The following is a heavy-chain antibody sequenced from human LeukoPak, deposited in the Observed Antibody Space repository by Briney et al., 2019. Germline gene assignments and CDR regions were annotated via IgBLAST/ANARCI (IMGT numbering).Heavy chain of an antibody. J-gene: IGHJ4*02. D-gene: IGHD5-12*01. CDR3: ARAYSGYDSTNNFDY. Sequence: GASVKVSCKASGYTFTSYGISWVRHAPGQGLEWMGWISAYNGNTNYAQKLQGRVTMTTDTSTSTAYMELRSLRSDDTAVYYCARAYSGYDSTNNFDYWGQGTLVTVSS. CDR1: GYTFTSYG. V-gene: IGHV1-18*01. CDR2: ISAYNGNT.